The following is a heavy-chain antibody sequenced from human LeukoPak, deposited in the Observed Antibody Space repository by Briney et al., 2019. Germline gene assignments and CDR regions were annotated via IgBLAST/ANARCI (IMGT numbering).Heavy chain of an antibody. V-gene: IGHV3-48*04. CDR1: GFTFSSYS. CDR3: ARDRVSVTTNYYMDV. Sequence: GGSLRLSCAASGFTFSSYSMNWVRQAPGKGLEWVSYISSSSSTIHYADSVRGRFTISRDNAKNSLYLQMNSLRAEDTAVYYCARDRVSVTTNYYMDVWGKGTTVTVSS. D-gene: IGHD4-17*01. CDR2: ISSSSSTI. J-gene: IGHJ6*03.